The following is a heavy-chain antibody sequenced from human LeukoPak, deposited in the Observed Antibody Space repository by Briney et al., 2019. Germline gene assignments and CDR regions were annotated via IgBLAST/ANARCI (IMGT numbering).Heavy chain of an antibody. Sequence: RGSLRLSCAASGFTFSSYAMSWVRQAPGKGLEWVSVISGSDGTTYNTDSVKGRFTISRNNSKNTLYLQMNSLGAEDTAVYYCAKWTYYYDSGSSGYYYGMDVWGQGTTVTVSS. CDR2: ISGSDGTT. V-gene: IGHV3-23*01. CDR3: AKWTYYYDSGSSGYYYGMDV. D-gene: IGHD3-10*01. CDR1: GFTFSSYA. J-gene: IGHJ6*02.